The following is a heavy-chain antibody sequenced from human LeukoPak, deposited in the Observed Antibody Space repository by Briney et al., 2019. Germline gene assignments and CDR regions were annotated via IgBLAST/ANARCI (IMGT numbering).Heavy chain of an antibody. CDR2: IRYDGSNK. V-gene: IGHV3-30*02. CDR3: AKGYWSGYSFDNWFDP. J-gene: IGHJ5*02. D-gene: IGHD3-3*01. CDR1: GFTFSDYG. Sequence: GGSLRLSCAASGFTFSDYGMHWVRQAPGKGLEWVAFIRYDGSNKYYADSVKGRFTISRDSSKNTLYLQMNTLRAEDTAVYFCAKGYWSGYSFDNWFDPWGQGTLVTVSS.